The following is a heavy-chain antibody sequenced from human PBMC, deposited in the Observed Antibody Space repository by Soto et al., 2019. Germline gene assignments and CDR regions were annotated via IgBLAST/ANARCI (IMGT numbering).Heavy chain of an antibody. V-gene: IGHV1-46*01. CDR1: GYTFTHYY. CDR3: ASCPIYGGDSYFAY. CDR2: INPDTGTT. J-gene: IGHJ4*02. Sequence: QVQLVQSGAEVSKPCASVKLSCQASGYTFTHYYIPWVRQAPGQGLEWLVIINPDTGTTSYAQTFQGRVTLTTDTSASTVYLELSGLAAEDTAVYYCASCPIYGGDSYFAYWGQGTLVTVSS. D-gene: IGHD2-21*01.